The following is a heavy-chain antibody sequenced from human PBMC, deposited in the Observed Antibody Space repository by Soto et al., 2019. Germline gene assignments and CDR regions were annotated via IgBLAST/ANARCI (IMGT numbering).Heavy chain of an antibody. V-gene: IGHV3-33*01. CDR2: IWFDRSNK. CDR3: AHSSSWYYFDY. CDR1: GFTFSSYG. Sequence: QVPLVESGGGVVQPGRSLRLSCAASGFTFSSYGMHWVRQPPGKGLEWVAVIWFDRSNKHYADSVKGRFTISRDNSKNTLYLQMNSLRAEDTAVYYCAHSSSWYYFDYWGPGTLVTVSS. D-gene: IGHD6-13*01. J-gene: IGHJ4*02.